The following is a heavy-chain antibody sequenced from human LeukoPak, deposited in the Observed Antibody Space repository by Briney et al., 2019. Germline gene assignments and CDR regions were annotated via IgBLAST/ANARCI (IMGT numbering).Heavy chain of an antibody. Sequence: GGSLRLSCAVSGFTFSNYEMNWVRQAPGKGLEWSSYISSSGTTIYYADSVKGRFTISRDNAKNSLYLQMHSLRTEDTAVYYCARDLEAANTYYFDYWGQGTMVTVSS. CDR3: ARDLEAANTYYFDY. D-gene: IGHD6-13*01. CDR2: ISSSGTTI. CDR1: GFTFSNYE. V-gene: IGHV3-48*03. J-gene: IGHJ4*02.